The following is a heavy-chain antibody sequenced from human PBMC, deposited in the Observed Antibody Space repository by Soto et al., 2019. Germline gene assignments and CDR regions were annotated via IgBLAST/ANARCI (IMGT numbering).Heavy chain of an antibody. CDR1: GGTFSSYA. CDR2: IIPIFGTA. CDR3: ARPQGDGYSPYNWFDP. D-gene: IGHD5-18*01. J-gene: IGHJ5*02. V-gene: IGHV1-69*12. Sequence: QVQLVQSGAEVKKPGSSVKVSCKASGGTFSSYAISWVRQAPGQGREWMGGIIPIFGTANYAQKFQGRVTTTADESTSTAYMELSRLRSEDTAVDYCARPQGDGYSPYNWFDPWGQGTLVTVS.